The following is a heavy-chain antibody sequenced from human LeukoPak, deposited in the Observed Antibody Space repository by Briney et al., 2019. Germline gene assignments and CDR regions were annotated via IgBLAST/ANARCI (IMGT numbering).Heavy chain of an antibody. Sequence: SETLSLTCAVYGGSFSGYYWSWIRQPPGKGLEWIGEINHSGSTNYNPSLKSRVTISVDTSKNQFSLKLSSVTAADTAVYYCARSRYGSSWYFDYWGQGTLVIVSS. CDR1: GGSFSGYY. J-gene: IGHJ4*02. CDR2: INHSGST. V-gene: IGHV4-34*01. CDR3: ARSRYGSSWYFDY. D-gene: IGHD6-13*01.